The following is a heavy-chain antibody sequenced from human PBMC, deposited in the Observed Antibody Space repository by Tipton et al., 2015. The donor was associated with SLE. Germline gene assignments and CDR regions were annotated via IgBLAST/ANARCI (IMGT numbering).Heavy chain of an antibody. D-gene: IGHD4-17*01. J-gene: IGHJ4*02. CDR3: AGGELRYGDYDLYF. CDR2: VYYTGGT. V-gene: IGHV4-59*12. CDR1: GGSITGYH. Sequence: LRLSCTVSGGSITGYHWSWIRQPPGKGLEWIGYVYYTGGTNYSPSLKSRVTISVDTSKNQFSLRLSSVTAADTAVYYCAGGELRYGDYDLYFWGQGTLVTVSS.